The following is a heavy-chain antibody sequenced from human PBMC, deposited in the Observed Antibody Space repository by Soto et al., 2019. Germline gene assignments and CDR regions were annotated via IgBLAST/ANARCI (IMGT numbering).Heavy chain of an antibody. CDR3: AKGRASYLSASYFYYGMDV. CDR1: SFNFSHYV. Sequence: GVFLKISCTASSFNFSHYVRSWVRPDPGSGLDWVSSISGSGSSVYLADSVRGRFTMSRDLSRNTVSLQMNRLRAEDTAIYYCAKGRASYLSASYFYYGMDVWGQGNTVTVS. V-gene: IGHV3-23*01. D-gene: IGHD3-10*01. J-gene: IGHJ6*02. CDR2: ISGSGSSV.